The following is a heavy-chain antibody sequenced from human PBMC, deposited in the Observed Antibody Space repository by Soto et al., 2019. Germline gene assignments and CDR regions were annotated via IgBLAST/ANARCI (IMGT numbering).Heavy chain of an antibody. D-gene: IGHD3-3*01. J-gene: IGHJ3*02. CDR1: GFTFSSYS. CDR2: ISSSSSYI. Sequence: GGSLRLSCAASGFTFSSYSMNWVRQAPGKGLEWVSSISSSSSYIYYADSVKGRFTISRDNAKNSLYLQMNSLRAEDTTVYYCARDCTPTIFGVVIDAFDIWGQGTMVTVSS. CDR3: ARDCTPTIFGVVIDAFDI. V-gene: IGHV3-21*01.